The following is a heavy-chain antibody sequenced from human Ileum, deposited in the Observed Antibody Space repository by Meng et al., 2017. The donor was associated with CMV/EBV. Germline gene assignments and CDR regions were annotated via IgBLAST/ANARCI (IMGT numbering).Heavy chain of an antibody. D-gene: IGHD2-8*01. V-gene: IGHV3-23*01. Sequence: GESLKISCVGSGFSFSRYVMTWVRQAPGKGVEWVADISGSGADTSLADSVKGRFTISRDNSKNTVYLQMNSLRVEDTAIYDCAKDGVGLFAMADYGLDVWGQGTTVTVSS. J-gene: IGHJ6*02. CDR1: GFSFSRYV. CDR2: ISGSGADT. CDR3: AKDGVGLFAMADYGLDV.